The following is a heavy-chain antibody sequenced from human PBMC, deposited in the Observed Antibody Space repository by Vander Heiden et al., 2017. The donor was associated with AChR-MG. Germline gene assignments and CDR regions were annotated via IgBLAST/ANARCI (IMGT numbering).Heavy chain of an antibody. Sequence: EVQLLESGGGWVQPGGSLRLSCAASGFTFRCYAMSRVRQGAGKGPEWVSVISGSGGSTYYADSVKGRFSISRDNSKNTLNLQMNRLRAEDTAVYYCAKERSSGSPGSNYVDYWGQGTLVTVSS. J-gene: IGHJ4*02. CDR1: GFTFRCYA. D-gene: IGHD1-26*01. V-gene: IGHV3-23*01. CDR3: AKERSSGSPGSNYVDY. CDR2: ISGSGGST.